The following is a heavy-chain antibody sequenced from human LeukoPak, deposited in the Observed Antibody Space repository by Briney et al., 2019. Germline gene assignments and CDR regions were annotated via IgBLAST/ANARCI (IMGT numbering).Heavy chain of an antibody. Sequence: GASVKVSCKASGGTFSSYAISWVRQAPGQGLEWMGGIIPIFGTANYAQKFQGRVTITADESTSTAYMELSRLRSDDTAVYYCARDRITMVRTSTDRNWFDPWGQGTPVTVSS. CDR1: GGTFSSYA. V-gene: IGHV1-69*13. CDR2: IIPIFGTA. CDR3: ARDRITMVRTSTDRNWFDP. J-gene: IGHJ5*02. D-gene: IGHD3-10*01.